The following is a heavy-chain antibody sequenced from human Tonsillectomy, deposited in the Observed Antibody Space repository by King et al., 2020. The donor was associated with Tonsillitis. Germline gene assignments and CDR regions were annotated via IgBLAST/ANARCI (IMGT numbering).Heavy chain of an antibody. D-gene: IGHD3-9*01. CDR2: INPSGGST. CDR3: GRVGTYYDIPSGNWFDP. V-gene: IGHV1-46*01. Sequence: QLVQSGAEVKKPGASVKVSCKASGYTFTSYYMNWVRQAPGQGLEWMGIINPSGGSTSYAQKFQGRVTMTRDTSTSTVYMELSSLRSEATAVYYCGRVGTYYDIPSGNWFDPWGQGTLVTVSS. CDR1: GYTFTSYY. J-gene: IGHJ5*02.